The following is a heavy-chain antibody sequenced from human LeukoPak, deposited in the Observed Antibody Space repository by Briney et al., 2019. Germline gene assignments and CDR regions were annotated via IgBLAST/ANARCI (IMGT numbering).Heavy chain of an antibody. CDR1: GGSISSYY. Sequence: SETLSLTCTVSGGSISSYYWSWIRQPPGKGLEWIGYIHYSGSTNYNPSLKSRVTISVDTSKNQFSLKLNSMTAADTAVYYCARGPSGYHNTGGQGTLVTVSS. J-gene: IGHJ4*02. D-gene: IGHD5-12*01. CDR2: IHYSGST. CDR3: ARGPSGYHNT. V-gene: IGHV4-59*01.